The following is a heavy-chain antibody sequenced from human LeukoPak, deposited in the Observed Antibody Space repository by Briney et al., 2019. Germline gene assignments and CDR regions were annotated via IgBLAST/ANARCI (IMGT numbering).Heavy chain of an antibody. D-gene: IGHD6-13*01. J-gene: IGHJ4*02. CDR1: GFYFDDYA. V-gene: IGHV3-9*01. CDR2: ISWNNGSI. CDR3: AKDREVLPAGEIDY. Sequence: GRSLRLSCVASGFYFDDYAMHWVRQAPGKGMEWVSGISWNNGSIDYAASVKGRFTISRDSAKKSLYLQMNSLRAEDTAFYYCAKDREVLPAGEIDYWGQGALVTVSS.